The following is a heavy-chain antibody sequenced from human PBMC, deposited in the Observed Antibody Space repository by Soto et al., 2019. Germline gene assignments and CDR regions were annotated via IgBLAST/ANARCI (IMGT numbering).Heavy chain of an antibody. CDR1: GGTFSSYA. CDR2: IIPIFGTA. V-gene: IGHV1-69*13. Sequence: GXSVKVSCKASGGTFSSYAISWVRQAPGQGLEWMGGIIPIFGTANYAQKFQGRVTITADESTSTAYMELSSLRSEDTAVYYCARASEGYCGGDCYHEYFQHWGQGTLVTVSS. D-gene: IGHD2-21*02. J-gene: IGHJ1*01. CDR3: ARASEGYCGGDCYHEYFQH.